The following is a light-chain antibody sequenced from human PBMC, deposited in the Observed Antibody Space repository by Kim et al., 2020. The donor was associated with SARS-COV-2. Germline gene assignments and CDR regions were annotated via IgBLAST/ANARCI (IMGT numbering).Light chain of an antibody. CDR1: SSDVGGYDF. Sequence: QSVTISCTVTSSDVGGYDFVSWYQQHPGKAPKLMINDVTKRPSGVPDRFSASKSGNTASLTISGLQAEDEADYYCCSYAGSYTYVFGTGTKVTVL. CDR2: DVT. CDR3: CSYAGSYTYV. V-gene: IGLV2-11*03. J-gene: IGLJ1*01.